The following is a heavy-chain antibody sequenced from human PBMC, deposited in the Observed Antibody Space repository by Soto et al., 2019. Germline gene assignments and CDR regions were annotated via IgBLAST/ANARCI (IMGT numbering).Heavy chain of an antibody. V-gene: IGHV3-15*01. D-gene: IGHD2-8*01. CDR1: GFTFSNAW. Sequence: GGSLRLSCAASGFTFSNAWMSWVRQAPGKGLEWVGRIKSKTDGGTTDYAAPVKGRFTISRDDSKNTLYLQMNSLKTEDTAVYYCTTDSMRYCTNGVCYTDYFDYWGQGTLVTVSS. J-gene: IGHJ4*02. CDR2: IKSKTDGGTT. CDR3: TTDSMRYCTNGVCYTDYFDY.